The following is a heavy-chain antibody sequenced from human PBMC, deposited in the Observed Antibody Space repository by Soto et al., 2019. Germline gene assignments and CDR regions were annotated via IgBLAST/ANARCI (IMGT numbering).Heavy chain of an antibody. D-gene: IGHD6-13*01. J-gene: IGHJ5*02. V-gene: IGHV3-48*02. Sequence: GGSLRLSCAASGFTFSSYSMNWVRQAPGKGLEWVSYISSSSSTIYYADSVKGRFTISRDNAKNSLYLQMNSLRDEDTAVYYCARDSNQARVYPPNWFDTWGQGTLVTVSS. CDR3: ARDSNQARVYPPNWFDT. CDR2: ISSSSSTI. CDR1: GFTFSSYS.